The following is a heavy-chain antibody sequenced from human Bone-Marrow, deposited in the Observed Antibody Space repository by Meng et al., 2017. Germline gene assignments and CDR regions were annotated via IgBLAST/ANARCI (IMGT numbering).Heavy chain of an antibody. J-gene: IGHJ4*02. V-gene: IGHV3-23*01. CDR3: ARDGAGWFDY. CDR1: GFTFSTSA. CDR2: ISIGGETT. Sequence: GGSLRLSCAVSGFTFSTSAMSWVRQAPGKGLEWVSFISIGGETTSYADSVKGRFTISRDNSKNTLYLQMNSLRAEDTAVYYCARDGAGWFDYWGQGTLVTVSS. D-gene: IGHD6-13*01.